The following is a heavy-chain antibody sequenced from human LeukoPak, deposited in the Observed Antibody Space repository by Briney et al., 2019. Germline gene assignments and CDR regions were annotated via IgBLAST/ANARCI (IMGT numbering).Heavy chain of an antibody. V-gene: IGHV1-2*02. CDR3: ARQRITMIVDDAFDI. CDR1: GYTFTGYY. Sequence: GASVKVSCKASGYTFTGYYMHWVRQAPGQGFEWMGWINPNSGGTNYAQKFQGRVTMTRDTSISTAYMELSRLRSDDTAVYYCARQRITMIVDDAFDIWGQGTMVTVSS. J-gene: IGHJ3*02. D-gene: IGHD3-22*01. CDR2: INPNSGGT.